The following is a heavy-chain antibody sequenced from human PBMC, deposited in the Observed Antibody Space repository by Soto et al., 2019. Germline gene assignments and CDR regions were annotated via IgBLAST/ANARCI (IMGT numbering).Heavy chain of an antibody. D-gene: IGHD4-17*01. J-gene: IGHJ4*02. CDR1: GGSISSGGYY. Sequence: QVQLQESGPGLVKPSQTLSLTCTVSGGSISSGGYYWSWIRQHPGKGLEWIGYIYYSGSTYYNPSLKGRVTISVDTSKSQFYLKLSSVTAADTAVYYCAALLLSVTTTRGYYVDYWGQGTLVTVSS. CDR2: IYYSGST. V-gene: IGHV4-31*03. CDR3: AALLLSVTTTRGYYVDY.